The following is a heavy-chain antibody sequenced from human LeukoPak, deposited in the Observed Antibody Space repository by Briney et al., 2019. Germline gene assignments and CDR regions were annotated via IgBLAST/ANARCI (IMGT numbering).Heavy chain of an antibody. J-gene: IGHJ6*02. CDR3: ARVRLVRYSSGWRHYYHPGMDV. Sequence: SETLSLTCAVYGGSVSGYYCSWIRQPPGKGLEWMGEINDGGSTNYNPSRKSRVSISADTTKNQFSLKPSCVTAAQPAVNLCARVRLVRYSSGWRHYYHPGMDVWGQGTTVTVSS. D-gene: IGHD6-19*01. CDR1: GGSVSGYY. V-gene: IGHV4-34*01. CDR2: INDGGST.